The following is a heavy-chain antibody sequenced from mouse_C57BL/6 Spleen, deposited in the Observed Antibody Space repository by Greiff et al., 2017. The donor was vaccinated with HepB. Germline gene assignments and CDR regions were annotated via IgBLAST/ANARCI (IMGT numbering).Heavy chain of an antibody. Sequence: VQLVESGAELVRPGASVTLSCKASGYTFTDYEMHWVKQTPVHGLEWIGAIDPETGGTAYNQKFKGKAILTADKSSSTAYMELRSLTSEDSAVYYCTRRDDYYYGSSLGYWGQGTTLTVSS. CDR1: GYTFTDYE. J-gene: IGHJ2*01. CDR2: IDPETGGT. D-gene: IGHD1-1*01. V-gene: IGHV1-15*01. CDR3: TRRDDYYYGSSLGY.